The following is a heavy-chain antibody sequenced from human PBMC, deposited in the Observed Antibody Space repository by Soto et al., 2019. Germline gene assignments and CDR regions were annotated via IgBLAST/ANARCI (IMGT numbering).Heavy chain of an antibody. CDR3: ARTDCSSTSCYNYYYYGMDV. CDR1: GYSFTKYG. V-gene: IGHV1-3*01. D-gene: IGHD2-2*01. CDR2: INPGNGDI. J-gene: IGHJ6*02. Sequence: ASVKVSCKTSGYSFTKYGLHWVRQAPGQRLEWMGWINPGNGDIKYSQKFQGRVTITRDTSATTAYMELSSLRSEDSAVFYCARTDCSSTSCYNYYYYGMDVWGQGTTVTVSS.